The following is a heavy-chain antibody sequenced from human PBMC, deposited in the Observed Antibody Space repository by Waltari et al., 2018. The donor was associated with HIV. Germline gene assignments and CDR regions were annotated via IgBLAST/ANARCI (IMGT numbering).Heavy chain of an antibody. D-gene: IGHD5-18*01. Sequence: QVQLQESGPGLVKPSETLSLTCTVSGGSISSYYWSWIRQPPGKGLEWIGYIYYSGSTNYNPSLKSRVTISVDTSKNQFSLKLSSVTAADTAVYYCASVDTAMVTDYWGQGTLVTVSS. CDR3: ASVDTAMVTDY. CDR2: IYYSGST. J-gene: IGHJ4*02. V-gene: IGHV4-59*01. CDR1: GGSISSYY.